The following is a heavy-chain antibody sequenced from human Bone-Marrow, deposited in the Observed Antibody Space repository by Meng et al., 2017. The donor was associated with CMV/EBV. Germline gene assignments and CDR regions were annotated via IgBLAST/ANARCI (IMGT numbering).Heavy chain of an antibody. CDR2: IIPILGIA. V-gene: IGHV1-69*02. J-gene: IGHJ4*02. Sequence: SVKVSCKASGGTFSSYTISWVRQAPGQGLEWMGRIIPILGIANYAQKFQGRVTITADKSTSTAYMELSSLRSEDTAVYYCATGKQWLVPGFFFDYWGQGTLVTVSS. CDR3: ATGKQWLVPGFFFDY. CDR1: GGTFSSYT. D-gene: IGHD6-19*01.